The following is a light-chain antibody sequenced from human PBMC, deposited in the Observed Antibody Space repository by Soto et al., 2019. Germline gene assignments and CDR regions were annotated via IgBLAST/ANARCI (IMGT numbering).Light chain of an antibody. J-gene: IGKJ3*01. Sequence: EIALTQSPGTLSLSPGERATLSCRASQSVSSSYLAWYQQKPGQAPRLLIYGASARATGIPDRFSGSGSGTDFTLTISRLEPEDLAVYYCQQYGSSPLFTFGPGTKVDIK. CDR1: QSVSSSY. CDR3: QQYGSSPLFT. CDR2: GAS. V-gene: IGKV3-20*01.